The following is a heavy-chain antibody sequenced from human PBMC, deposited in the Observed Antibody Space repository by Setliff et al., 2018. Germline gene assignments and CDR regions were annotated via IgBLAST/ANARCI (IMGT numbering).Heavy chain of an antibody. V-gene: IGHV4-39*02. CDR3: VRESRSNWYRRDF. Sequence: PSETLSLTCSVSCGSISGSHYSWVWMRQPPGKRLEWIGSTYYNGTAYYNPSLQSRVAISVDTSKHYFSLDVNSVTAADTAVYYCVRESRSNWYRRDFWGQGTLVTVSS. J-gene: IGHJ4*02. CDR2: TYYNGTA. D-gene: IGHD6-13*01. CDR1: CGSISGSHYS.